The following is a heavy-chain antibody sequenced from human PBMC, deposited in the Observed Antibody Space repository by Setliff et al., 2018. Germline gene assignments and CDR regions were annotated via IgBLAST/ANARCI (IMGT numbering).Heavy chain of an antibody. D-gene: IGHD3-22*01. J-gene: IGHJ4*02. CDR2: ISPYYGNT. CDR3: VRGQGPRTVVAIPFDH. V-gene: IGHV1-18*01. CDR1: GYSFTVFG. Sequence: GASVKVSCKTSGYSFTVFGISWVRQAPGQGLEWMGWISPYYGNTNYAQQFQGRVTMTTDTSTTTAYKELTSLTSDDTALYYCVRGQGPRTVVAIPFDHWGQGTLVTVSS.